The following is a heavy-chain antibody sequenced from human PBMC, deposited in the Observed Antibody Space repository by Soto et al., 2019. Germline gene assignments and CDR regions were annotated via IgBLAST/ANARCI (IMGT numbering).Heavy chain of an antibody. J-gene: IGHJ6*02. V-gene: IGHV3-30-3*01. CDR1: GFTFSSYA. CDR3: ARDLEPLDSSSWGVMDV. Sequence: QVQLVESGGGVVQPGRSLRLSCAASGFTFSSYAMHWVRQAPGKGLEWVAVISYDGSNKYYADSVKGRFTISRDNSKNTLYLQMNSLRAEDTAVYYCARDLEPLDSSSWGVMDVWGQGTTVTVS. D-gene: IGHD6-13*01. CDR2: ISYDGSNK.